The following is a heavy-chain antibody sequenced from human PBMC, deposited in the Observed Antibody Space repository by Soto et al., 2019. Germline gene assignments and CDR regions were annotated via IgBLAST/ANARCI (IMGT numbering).Heavy chain of an antibody. D-gene: IGHD4-17*01. Sequence: GGSLRLSCAASGFTFSSYAMHWVRQDPGKGLEWLAVISYEGSNQYYADSVKGRFAISRDNSENSTYLQMDSLRAEDTALYFCARDYGDFLTYDAFDVWGQGTMVTVSS. J-gene: IGHJ3*01. CDR1: GFTFSSYA. CDR2: ISYEGSNQ. CDR3: ARDYGDFLTYDAFDV. V-gene: IGHV3-30*09.